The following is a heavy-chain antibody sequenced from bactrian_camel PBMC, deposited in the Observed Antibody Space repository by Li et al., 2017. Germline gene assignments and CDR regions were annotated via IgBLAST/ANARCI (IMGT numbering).Heavy chain of an antibody. D-gene: IGHD3*01. CDR1: GYLYTLNTIDY. J-gene: IGHJ6*01. CDR3: AADLGGFDCYSGSWSWVGDTFGY. V-gene: IGHV3S53*01. CDR2: IETRGRST. Sequence: HVQLVESGGGSVQAGGSLRLSCQASGYLYTLNTIDYMGWFRQAPGKEREGVAAIETRGRSTYTTYADSMKGRFTISQDKAKNTVCLQMNSLKPEDTAKYYCAADLGGFDCYSGSWSWVGDTFGYWGQGTQVTVS.